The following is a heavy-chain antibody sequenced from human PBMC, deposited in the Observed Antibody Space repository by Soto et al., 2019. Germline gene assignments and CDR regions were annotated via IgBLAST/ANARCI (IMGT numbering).Heavy chain of an antibody. J-gene: IGHJ6*03. CDR1: GFTFGDYA. D-gene: IGHD6-13*01. CDR2: IRSKAYGGTT. Sequence: GGSLRLSCTASGFTFGDYAMSWFRQAPGKGLEWVGFIRSKAYGGTTEYAASVKGRFTISRDDSKSIAYLQMNSLKTEDTAVYYCTRERQAYSSSYYYMDVWGKGTTVTVSS. CDR3: TRERQAYSSSYYYMDV. V-gene: IGHV3-49*03.